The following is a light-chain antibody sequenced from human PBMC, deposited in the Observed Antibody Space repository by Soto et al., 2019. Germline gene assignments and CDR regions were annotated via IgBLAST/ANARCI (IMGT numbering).Light chain of an antibody. CDR1: QVIGTA. J-gene: IGKJ3*01. CDR2: DVS. V-gene: IGKV1D-13*01. CDR3: QQFTDYPFT. Sequence: AIQLTQSPSSLSASVGDRVTITCRASQVIGTALAWYQQTPGKAPKLLMYDVSRLESGVPSRFSGSGSGTDFTLTSSSLQPEDFATYFCQQFTDYPFTFGPGTRVDIK.